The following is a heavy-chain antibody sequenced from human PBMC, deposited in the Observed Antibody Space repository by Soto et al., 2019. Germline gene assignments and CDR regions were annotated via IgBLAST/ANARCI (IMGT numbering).Heavy chain of an antibody. CDR1: GFSFSSYP. CDR2: ISVRGGSS. J-gene: IGHJ4*02. V-gene: IGHV3-23*01. Sequence: EVQLLESGGGLVQPGGPRRLSCAASGFSFSSYPMVWFRQAPGKGVEWVSVISVRGGSSYFADSVKGRFTISRDNSKNVLALEMNSVRVEDTAIYFCAKGSIEYSAAVDNWGQGTLVLVSS. D-gene: IGHD5-12*01. CDR3: AKGSIEYSAAVDN.